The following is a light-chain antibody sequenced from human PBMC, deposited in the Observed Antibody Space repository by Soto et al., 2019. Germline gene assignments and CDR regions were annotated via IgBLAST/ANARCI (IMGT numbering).Light chain of an antibody. V-gene: IGKV3-20*01. CDR1: QSVSSNY. CDR2: GAS. Sequence: EIALTQSPGTLSLSPGERATLSRRASQSVSSNYFAWYQQRRGQAPRLLLYGASSRATGVPDRFSGSGSGTDFTLTISRLEPEDFAVYYCQQYGGSPWTFGQGTKVEVK. J-gene: IGKJ1*01. CDR3: QQYGGSPWT.